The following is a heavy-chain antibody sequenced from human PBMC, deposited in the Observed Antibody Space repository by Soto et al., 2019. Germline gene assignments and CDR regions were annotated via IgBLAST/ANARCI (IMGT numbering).Heavy chain of an antibody. D-gene: IGHD2-15*01. CDR2: ISGSGGST. J-gene: IGHJ4*02. V-gene: IGHV3-23*01. CDR3: ANRRCSGGSCYSDF. CDR1: GYTFSSYA. Sequence: EVQLLESGGGLVQPGGYPRLSCAASGYTFSSYAMSWVRQAPGKGLEWVSAISGSGGSTYYADSVKGRFTISRDNSKNTLYLQMNSLRAEDTAVYYCANRRCSGGSCYSDFWGPGTLVTVSS.